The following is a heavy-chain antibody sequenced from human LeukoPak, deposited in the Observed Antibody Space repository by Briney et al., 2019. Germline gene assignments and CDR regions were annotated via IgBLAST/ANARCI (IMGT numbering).Heavy chain of an antibody. Sequence: SETLSLTCIVSGGSISSSGYFWGWIRQPPGKGLEWIGTIYYSGSTDYNPSLKSRVTISVDTSKNQFSLKLNSVTAADTAVYYCARRRAVGTTLFDYWGQGTLVTVSS. CDR2: IYYSGST. D-gene: IGHD1-26*01. CDR1: GGSISSSGYF. V-gene: IGHV4-39*01. J-gene: IGHJ4*01. CDR3: ARRRAVGTTLFDY.